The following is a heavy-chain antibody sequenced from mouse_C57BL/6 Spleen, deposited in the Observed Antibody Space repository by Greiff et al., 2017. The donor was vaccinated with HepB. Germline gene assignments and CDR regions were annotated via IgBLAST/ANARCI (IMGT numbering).Heavy chain of an antibody. V-gene: IGHV5-4*03. Sequence: NVVESGGGLVKPGGSLKLSCAASGFTFSSYAMSWVRQTPEKRLEWVATISDGGSYTYYPDNVKGRFTISRDNAKNNLYLQMSHLKSEDTAMYYCARDRANWVYWGHSTTLTVSS. D-gene: IGHD4-1*01. J-gene: IGHJ2*01. CDR2: ISDGGSYT. CDR1: GFTFSSYA. CDR3: ARDRANWVY.